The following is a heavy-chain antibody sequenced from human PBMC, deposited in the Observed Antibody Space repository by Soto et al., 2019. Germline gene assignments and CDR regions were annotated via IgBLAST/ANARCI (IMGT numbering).Heavy chain of an antibody. CDR2: IDLGGTSP. D-gene: IGHD2-15*01. V-gene: IGHV3-23*03. CDR3: TKDRVPDGIYSFDY. Sequence: SLRLSCAASGFSFSDYSMNWVRQAPGRGLEWVAFIDLGGTSPDYSESVKGRFTLSKDKSKKTVYLQMNSLRVEDTAVYYCTKDRVPDGIYSFDYWGQGALVTVSS. CDR1: GFSFSDYS. J-gene: IGHJ4*02.